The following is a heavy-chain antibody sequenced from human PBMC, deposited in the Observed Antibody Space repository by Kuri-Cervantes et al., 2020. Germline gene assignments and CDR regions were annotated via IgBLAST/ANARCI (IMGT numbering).Heavy chain of an antibody. CDR3: ARRLAAAGTAAQQTYYYYYMDV. Sequence: ASVKVSCKASGGTFSSYAMHWVRQAPGQRLEWMGWINAGNGNTKYSQKFQGRVTITRDTSTSTAYMELRSLRSDDTAVYYCARRLAAAGTAAQQTYYYYYMDVWGKGTTVTVSS. V-gene: IGHV1-3*01. CDR2: INAGNGNT. J-gene: IGHJ6*03. D-gene: IGHD6-13*01. CDR1: GGTFSSYA.